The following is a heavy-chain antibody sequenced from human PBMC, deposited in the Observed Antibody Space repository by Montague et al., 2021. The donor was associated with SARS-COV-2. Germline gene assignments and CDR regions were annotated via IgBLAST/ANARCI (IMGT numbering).Heavy chain of an antibody. D-gene: IGHD6-13*01. CDR2: IYYSGST. Sequence: SETLSLTCEVSGGSVSSYYWSWIRQPPGKGLEWIGYIYYSGSTNYNPSLKSRVTISVDTSKNQFSLKLSSVAAADTAVYYCARAGQQLARYYYYGMDVWGQGTTVTVSS. CDR3: ARAGQQLARYYYYGMDV. J-gene: IGHJ6*02. CDR1: GGSVSSYY. V-gene: IGHV4-59*02.